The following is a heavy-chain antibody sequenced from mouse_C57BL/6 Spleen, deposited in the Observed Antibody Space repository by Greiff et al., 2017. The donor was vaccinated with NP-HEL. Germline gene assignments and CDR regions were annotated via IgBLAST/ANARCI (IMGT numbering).Heavy chain of an antibody. CDR2: ISDGGSYT. CDR1: GFTFSSYA. CDR3: ARGGYGSSPGWFAY. V-gene: IGHV5-4*01. J-gene: IGHJ3*01. Sequence: EVQRVESGGGLVKPGGSLKLSCAASGFTFSSYAMSWVRQTPEKRLEWVATISDGGSYTYYPDNVKGRFTISRDNAKNNLYLQMSHLKSEDTAMYYCARGGYGSSPGWFAYWGQGTLVTVSA. D-gene: IGHD1-1*01.